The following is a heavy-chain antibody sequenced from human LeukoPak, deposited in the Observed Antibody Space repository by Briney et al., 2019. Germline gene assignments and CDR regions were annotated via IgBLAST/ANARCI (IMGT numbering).Heavy chain of an antibody. J-gene: IGHJ4*02. CDR1: GLTFSSHW. CDR2: ITNDGSST. Sequence: GGSLRLSCAASGLTFSSHWMHWVRQAPGKGLVWVSRITNDGSSTTYAASVKGRFTISRDNAKNTLYLQVNNLRAEDTAVYYCARGPNSNWSGLDFWGQGTLLTVSS. V-gene: IGHV3-74*01. D-gene: IGHD6-6*01. CDR3: ARGPNSNWSGLDF.